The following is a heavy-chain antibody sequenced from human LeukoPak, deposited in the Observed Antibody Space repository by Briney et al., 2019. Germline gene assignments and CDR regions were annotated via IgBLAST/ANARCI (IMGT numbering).Heavy chain of an antibody. CDR2: ISGSGSST. CDR1: GFTFSSYA. D-gene: IGHD6-19*01. J-gene: IGHJ4*02. V-gene: IGHV3-23*01. CDR3: ARGFYTGYSTGWYGGVDY. Sequence: GGSLRLSCAASGFTFSSYAMSWVRQAPGKGLEWVSAISGSGSSTYYADSVKGRFTISRDNSKNTLYLQMNSLRTEDTSVYSCARGFYTGYSTGWYGGVDYWGQGTLVTVSS.